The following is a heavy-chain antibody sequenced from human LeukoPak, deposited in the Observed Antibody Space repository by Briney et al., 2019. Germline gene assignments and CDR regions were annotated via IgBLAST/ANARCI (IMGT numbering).Heavy chain of an antibody. CDR3: ARLYSSSWWPGNWFDP. CDR2: IYSGGST. CDR1: GFTVSSNY. V-gene: IGHV3-53*01. J-gene: IGHJ5*02. D-gene: IGHD6-13*01. Sequence: GGSLRLSCAASGFTVSSNYMSWVRQAPGKGLEWVSVIYSGGSTYYADSVKGRFTISRDNSKNTLYLQRNSLRAEDTAVYYCARLYSSSWWPGNWFDPWGQGTLVTVSS.